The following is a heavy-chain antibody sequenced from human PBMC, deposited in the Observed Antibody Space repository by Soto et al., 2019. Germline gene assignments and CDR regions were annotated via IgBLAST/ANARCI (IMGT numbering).Heavy chain of an antibody. Sequence: GGSLRLSCAASGFTFSSYGMHWVRQAPGKGLEWVAVISYDGSNKYYADSVKGRFTISRDNSKSTLYLQMNSLRAEDTAAYYCAKDLFSSSWQGTQMGYYGMDVWGQGTTVTVSS. CDR1: GFTFSSYG. J-gene: IGHJ6*02. D-gene: IGHD6-13*01. CDR2: ISYDGSNK. V-gene: IGHV3-30*18. CDR3: AKDLFSSSWQGTQMGYYGMDV.